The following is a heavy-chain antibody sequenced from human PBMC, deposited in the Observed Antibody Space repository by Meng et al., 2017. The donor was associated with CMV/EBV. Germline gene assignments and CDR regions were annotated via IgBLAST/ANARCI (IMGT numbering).Heavy chain of an antibody. Sequence: SVKVSCKASGGTFSSYAISWVRQAPGQGLEWMGGIIPIFGTANYAQKFQGRVTITTDESTSTAYMELSSLRSEDTAVYYCAREGQSGVPAAIYGFWFDPWGQRTLVTVSS. J-gene: IGHJ5*02. CDR1: GGTFSSYA. V-gene: IGHV1-69*05. CDR2: IIPIFGTA. CDR3: AREGQSGVPAAIYGFWFDP. D-gene: IGHD2-2*02.